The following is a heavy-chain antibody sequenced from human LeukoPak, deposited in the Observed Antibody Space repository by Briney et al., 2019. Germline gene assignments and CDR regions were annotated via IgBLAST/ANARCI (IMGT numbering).Heavy chain of an antibody. V-gene: IGHV3-74*01. Sequence: GGSLRLXCAASGFTFSSYWMHWVRQGPGKGLVWVSFISGDGSSTNYADSVKGRFTISRDNAKNTLYLQMNSLRAEDTAVYYCAYGSGREGYMDVWGKGTTVTVSS. D-gene: IGHD3-10*01. CDR2: ISGDGSST. J-gene: IGHJ6*03. CDR1: GFTFSSYW. CDR3: AYGSGREGYMDV.